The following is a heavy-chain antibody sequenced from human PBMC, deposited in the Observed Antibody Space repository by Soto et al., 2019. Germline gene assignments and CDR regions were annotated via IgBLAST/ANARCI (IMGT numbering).Heavy chain of an antibody. CDR3: ARAREPEYSSSIFFDY. CDR1: GFTFSMFS. D-gene: IGHD6-6*01. Sequence: PGESLKISCSASGFTFSMFSMHWVRQAPGKGLQWVSVIYSAGSTYYANAVKGRFTISRDISENKIFLELNGLTVDDTAVYYCARAREPEYSSSIFFDYWGRGTVVTVSS. V-gene: IGHV3-53*01. CDR2: IYSAGST. J-gene: IGHJ4*01.